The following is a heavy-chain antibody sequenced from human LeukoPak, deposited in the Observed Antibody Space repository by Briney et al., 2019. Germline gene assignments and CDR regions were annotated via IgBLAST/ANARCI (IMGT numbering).Heavy chain of an antibody. CDR2: INHSGST. V-gene: IGHV4-34*01. CDR1: GGSFSGYY. J-gene: IGHJ6*02. D-gene: IGHD6-13*01. CDR3: ARVSSSFRSYYYYGMDV. Sequence: SETLSLTCAVYGGSFSGYYWSWIRQPPGKGLEWIGEINHSGSTNYNPSLKSRVTISVGTSKNQFSLKLSSVTAADTAVYYCARVSSSFRSYYYYGMDVWGQGTTVTVSS.